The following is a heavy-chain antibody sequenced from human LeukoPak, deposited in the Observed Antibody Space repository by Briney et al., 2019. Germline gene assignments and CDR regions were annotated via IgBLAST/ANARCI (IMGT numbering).Heavy chain of an antibody. Sequence: ASVKVSCKASGGTFSSYAISWVRQTPGQGLEWMGGIIPIFGTANYAQTFQGRVTITADESTSTAYMELSSLRSEDTAVYCCASGGRYRGSYSVVDYWGQGTLVTVSS. D-gene: IGHD1-26*01. CDR3: ASGGRYRGSYSVVDY. J-gene: IGHJ4*02. CDR1: GGTFSSYA. CDR2: IIPIFGTA. V-gene: IGHV1-69*13.